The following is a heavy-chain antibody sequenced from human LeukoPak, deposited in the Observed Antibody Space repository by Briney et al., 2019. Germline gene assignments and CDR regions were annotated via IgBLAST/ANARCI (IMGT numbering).Heavy chain of an antibody. CDR2: ISNTGGAI. V-gene: IGHV3-11*01. CDR3: ARPQVCGDAFEI. Sequence: GGSLRLSCAASGFTFSDFYMSWIRQAPGKGLELVSYISNTGGAIYYTASVKGRFTISRDNAKNSLYLQMNSLRAEDRAVYYCARPQVCGDAFEIWGQGTMVTVSS. CDR1: GFTFSDFY. J-gene: IGHJ3*02.